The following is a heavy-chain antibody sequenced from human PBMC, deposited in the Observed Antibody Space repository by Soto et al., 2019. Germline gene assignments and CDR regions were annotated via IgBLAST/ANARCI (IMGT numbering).Heavy chain of an antibody. Sequence: ASVKVSCKASGYTFTSYGISWVRQAPGQGLEWMGWISAYNGNTNYAQKLQGRVTMTTDTFTSTAYMELRSLRSDDTAVYYCARVRDYVFGYYFDYWGQGTLVTVSS. CDR3: ARVRDYVFGYYFDY. V-gene: IGHV1-18*04. J-gene: IGHJ4*02. D-gene: IGHD3-16*01. CDR2: ISAYNGNT. CDR1: GYTFTSYG.